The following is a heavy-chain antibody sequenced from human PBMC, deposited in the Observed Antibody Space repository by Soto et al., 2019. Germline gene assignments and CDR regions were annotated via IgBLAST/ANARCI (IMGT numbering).Heavy chain of an antibody. V-gene: IGHV4-30-4*01. D-gene: IGHD1-26*01. J-gene: IGHJ1*01. Sequence: SETLSLTCTVSGVSVSRDYQWIWIRQPPGKGLEWIGHISYSGSPYYHPSLRSRLSISVDTSKNQFSLKVKSVTAADTAVYYCARAWDFWGQGXLVTVSS. CDR3: ARAWDF. CDR2: ISYSGSP. CDR1: GVSVSRDYQ.